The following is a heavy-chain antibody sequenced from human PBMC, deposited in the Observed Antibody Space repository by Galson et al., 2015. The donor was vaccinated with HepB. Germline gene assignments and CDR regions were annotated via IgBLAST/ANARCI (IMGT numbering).Heavy chain of an antibody. CDR2: IDPSDSYT. Sequence: QSGAEVKKPGESLRISCKGSGYSFTSYWISWVRQMPGKGLEWMGRIDPSDSYTNYSPSFQGHVTISADKSISTAYLQWSSLKASDTAMYYCARRGSNTYYYDSSGYGYWGQGTLVTISS. CDR1: GYSFTSYW. J-gene: IGHJ4*02. CDR3: ARRGSNTYYYDSSGYGY. D-gene: IGHD3-22*01. V-gene: IGHV5-10-1*01.